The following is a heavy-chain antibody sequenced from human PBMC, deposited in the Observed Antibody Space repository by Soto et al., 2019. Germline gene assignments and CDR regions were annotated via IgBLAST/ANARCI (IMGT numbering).Heavy chain of an antibody. D-gene: IGHD2-15*01. V-gene: IGHV3-48*01. CDR1: GFTFSSYS. CDR3: ASGGSVPN. J-gene: IGHJ4*02. CDR2: ISTGSGSI. Sequence: EVQLVESGGGLVQPGGSLRLSCAASGFTFSSYSMNWVRQAPGMGLEWVSYISTGSGSIYYADSVKGRFTISRDNAKNSLYLQMNSLRAEVTAVYYCASGGSVPNWGQGTLVTVSS.